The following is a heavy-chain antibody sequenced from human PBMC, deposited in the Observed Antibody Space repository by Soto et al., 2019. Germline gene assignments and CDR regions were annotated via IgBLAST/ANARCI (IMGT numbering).Heavy chain of an antibody. D-gene: IGHD5-12*01. J-gene: IGHJ4*02. Sequence: SETLSLTCAAYGGSFSGYYWSWIRQPPGKGLEWIGEINHSGSTNYNPSLKSRVTISVDTSKNQFSLKLSSVTAADTAVYYCASSGYSGSRGLADYWGQGTLVPVSS. CDR1: GGSFSGYY. CDR2: INHSGST. V-gene: IGHV4-34*01. CDR3: ASSGYSGSRGLADY.